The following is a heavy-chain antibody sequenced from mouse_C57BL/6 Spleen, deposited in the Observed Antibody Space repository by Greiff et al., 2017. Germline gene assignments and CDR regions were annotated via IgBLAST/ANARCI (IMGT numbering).Heavy chain of an antibody. Sequence: QVQLQQSGAELVRPGASVTLSCKASGYTFTDYEMHWVKQTPVHGLEWIGAIDPETGGTAYNQKFKGKAILTADKSSSTAYMELRSLTSEDSAVYYSLRRGYYAMDYWGQGTSVTVSS. CDR1: GYTFTDYE. CDR2: IDPETGGT. V-gene: IGHV1-15*01. D-gene: IGHD2-12*01. CDR3: LRRGYYAMDY. J-gene: IGHJ4*01.